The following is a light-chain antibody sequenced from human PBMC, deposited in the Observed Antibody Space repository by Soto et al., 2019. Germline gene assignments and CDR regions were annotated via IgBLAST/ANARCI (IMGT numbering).Light chain of an antibody. J-gene: IGKJ1*01. V-gene: IGKV3-15*01. CDR1: QSVSSN. Sequence: IVMAQSPAPLSVSPGERANLSCRASQSVSSNLAWYQQKPGQAPRLLIYGASTRATGIPARFSGSGSGTEFTLTISSLQSEDFAVYYCQQYNNWIRTVGQVTKVEIK. CDR2: GAS. CDR3: QQYNNWIRT.